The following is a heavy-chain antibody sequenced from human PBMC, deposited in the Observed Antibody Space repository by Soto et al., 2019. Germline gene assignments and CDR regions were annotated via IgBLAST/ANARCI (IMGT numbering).Heavy chain of an antibody. CDR1: GGSISNYY. D-gene: IGHD4-17*01. V-gene: IGHV4-4*07. CDR2: IYTSGMT. J-gene: IGHJ4*02. Sequence: SESLSLTCTVSGGSISNYYWTWVRQPAGKGLEWIGRIYTSGMTNYNPSLKTRVTMSVDTSKNQFSLKLTSVTAADTAVYYCARERPNFGDLAYWGQGTLVTVSS. CDR3: ARERPNFGDLAY.